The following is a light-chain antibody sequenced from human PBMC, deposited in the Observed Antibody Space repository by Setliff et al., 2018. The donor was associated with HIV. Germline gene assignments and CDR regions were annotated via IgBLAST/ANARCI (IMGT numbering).Light chain of an antibody. Sequence: QSVLAQPPSVSGAPGQRVTISCTGSSANIGAPYDVHWYQHLPGTAPKLLIYGDSNRPSGVPDRFSGSKSGTSVSQAITGLQAEDEADYYCSSYTSRNTLVFGTGTKVTVL. CDR3: SSYTSRNTLV. J-gene: IGLJ1*01. CDR1: SANIGAPYD. V-gene: IGLV1-40*01. CDR2: GDS.